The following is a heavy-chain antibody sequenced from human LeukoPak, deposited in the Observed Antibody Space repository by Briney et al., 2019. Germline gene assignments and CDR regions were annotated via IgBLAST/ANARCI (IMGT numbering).Heavy chain of an antibody. V-gene: IGHV1-2*02. J-gene: IGHJ4*02. D-gene: IGHD1-1*01. CDR2: INPNSGGT. CDR1: GYTFTGYY. Sequence: GASVKVSCKASGYTFTGYYIHWVRQAPGQGLEWMGWINPNSGGTYFAQKFQGRVTVTRDTFIATAYMELSRLTSDDTAIYYCARDLRDVMRTGIPYEIDYWGQGTLVTVSS. CDR3: ARDLRDVMRTGIPYEIDY.